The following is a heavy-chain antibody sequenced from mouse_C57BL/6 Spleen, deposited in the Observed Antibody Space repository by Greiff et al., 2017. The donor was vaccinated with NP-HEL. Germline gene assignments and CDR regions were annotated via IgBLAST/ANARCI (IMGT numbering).Heavy chain of an antibody. CDR3: SRVDVGAMDY. CDR1: GYTFTDYN. J-gene: IGHJ4*01. V-gene: IGHV1-18*01. Sequence: VQLQQSGPELVKPGASVTIPCKASGYTFTDYNMDWVKQSHGKSLEWIGDINPNNGGTIYNQKFKGKATLTVDKSSSTAYMELRSLTSEDTAVYYCSRVDVGAMDYWGQGTSVTVSS. CDR2: INPNNGGT.